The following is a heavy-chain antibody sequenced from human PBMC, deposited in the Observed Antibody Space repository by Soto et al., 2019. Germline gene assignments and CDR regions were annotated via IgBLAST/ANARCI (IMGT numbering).Heavy chain of an antibody. CDR3: AGLRAGY. J-gene: IGHJ4*02. CDR2: IYYSGST. Sequence: QVQLQESGPGLVKPSETLSLTCTVSGGSISSYYWSWIRQPPGKGLEWIGYIYYSGSTNYNPSLKSRVTISVDTSKNQFSLKLSSVTAADTAVYYCAGLRAGYWGPGTLVTVSS. CDR1: GGSISSYY. V-gene: IGHV4-59*01. D-gene: IGHD4-17*01.